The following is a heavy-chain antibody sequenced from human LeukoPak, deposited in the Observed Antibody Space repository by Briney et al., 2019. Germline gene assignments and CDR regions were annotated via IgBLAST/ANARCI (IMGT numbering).Heavy chain of an antibody. D-gene: IGHD5-12*01. V-gene: IGHV4-34*01. CDR3: ARGCFWWLRPHQYNWFDP. Sequence: PSETLSLTCAVYGGSFSGYYWSWIRQPPGKGLEWIGEINHSGSTNYNPSLKSRVTISVDTSKNQFSLKLSSVTAADTAVYYCARGCFWWLRPHQYNWFDPWGQGTLVTVSS. CDR1: GGSFSGYY. J-gene: IGHJ5*02. CDR2: INHSGST.